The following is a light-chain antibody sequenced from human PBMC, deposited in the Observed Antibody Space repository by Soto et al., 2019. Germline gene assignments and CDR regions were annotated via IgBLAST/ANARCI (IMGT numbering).Light chain of an antibody. V-gene: IGKV1-5*03. J-gene: IGKJ3*01. Sequence: DIQMTQSPSTLSASVGDRVTITCRASQSISSWLAWYQQKPEKAPKLLIYKASSLESGVPSMFSGSGAGTEFTLTISSLQPDDFAAYYCQQYKRYPFTFGRGTKVDIK. CDR1: QSISSW. CDR2: KAS. CDR3: QQYKRYPFT.